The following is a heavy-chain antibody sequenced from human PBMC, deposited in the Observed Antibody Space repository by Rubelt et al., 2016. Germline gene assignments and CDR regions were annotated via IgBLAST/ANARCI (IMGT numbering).Heavy chain of an antibody. J-gene: IGHJ4*02. CDR2: LYPSGGT. V-gene: IGHV4-38-2*02. Sequence: QVQLQESGPGLVKPSATLSLTCTVSGYSISSGYSWGWIRQPPGKGLEWIGSLYPSGGTYYNPSLKSRVTISVDTSKNQFSLKVSSVTAADTAVYYCARTTIVGVVNNVDYWGQGTLVTVSA. D-gene: IGHD3-3*01. CDR1: GYSISSGYS. CDR3: ARTTIVGVVNNVDY.